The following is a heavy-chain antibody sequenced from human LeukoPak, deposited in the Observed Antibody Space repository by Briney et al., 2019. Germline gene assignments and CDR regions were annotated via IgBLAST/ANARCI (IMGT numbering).Heavy chain of an antibody. CDR3: ARNVLGYSYGTDAFDI. V-gene: IGHV3-21*01. D-gene: IGHD5-18*01. CDR1: GFTFSSYS. Sequence: KAGGSLRLSCAASGFTFSSYSMNWVRQAPGKGLEWVSSISSSSSYIYYADSVKGRFTISRDNAKNSLYLQMNSLRAEDTAVYYCARNVLGYSYGTDAFDIWGQGTMVTVSS. CDR2: ISSSSSYI. J-gene: IGHJ3*02.